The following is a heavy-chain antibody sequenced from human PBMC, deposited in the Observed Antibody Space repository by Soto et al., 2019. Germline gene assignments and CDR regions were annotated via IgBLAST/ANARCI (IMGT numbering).Heavy chain of an antibody. CDR3: VMVDNYVTPTPQDV. CDR1: GYFFVNYG. D-gene: IGHD3-16*01. Sequence: QVQLVQSGDEVKKPGASVKVSCKASGYFFVNYGFAWVRQAPGQGLEWMGWISPYTGNTHSATKVQGRLTMTTDTSTSTAYMDLGSLTSDDTAVYYCVMVDNYVTPTPQDVWGQGTTVTVSS. CDR2: ISPYTGNT. J-gene: IGHJ6*02. V-gene: IGHV1-18*01.